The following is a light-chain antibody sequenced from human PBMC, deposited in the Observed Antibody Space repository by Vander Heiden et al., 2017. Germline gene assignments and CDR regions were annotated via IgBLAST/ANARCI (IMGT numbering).Light chain of an antibody. CDR3: AAWDDSRNGV. V-gene: IGLV1-44*01. Sequence: QSVLPHPPSPSGTPGQRATISSSASISNIGSYTVNWSQPLPGTATKLLIYSNNKRPSGVPDRCSGSKSGTSAALAISGRQSEEEANYYCAAWDDSRNGVFGGGTKLTVL. J-gene: IGLJ3*02. CDR2: SNN. CDR1: ISNIGSYT.